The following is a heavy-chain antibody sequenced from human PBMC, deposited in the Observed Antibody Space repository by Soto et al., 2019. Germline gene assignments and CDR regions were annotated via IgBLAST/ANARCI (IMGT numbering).Heavy chain of an antibody. CDR1: GRTFNINADF. J-gene: IGHJ4*02. D-gene: IGHD1-26*01. CDR2: IDSGGNT. CDR3: VKRSLLMAPT. V-gene: IGHV4-39*01. Sequence: PSQTLSLTCTVSGRTFNINADFWYLAWIRQPPGKGLEWIGSIDSGGNTHYNAPVKSRVIISADTSKNQFSLSLNSVAAAATAAYYCVKRSLLMAPTWAQGIRVTVSS.